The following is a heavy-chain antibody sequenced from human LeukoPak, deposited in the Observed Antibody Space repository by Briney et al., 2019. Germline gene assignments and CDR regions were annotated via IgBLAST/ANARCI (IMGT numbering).Heavy chain of an antibody. V-gene: IGHV6-1*01. D-gene: IGHD7-27*01. CDR3: AGDETGDLRFDP. Sequence: SQTLSLTCAISGDSVSSNSAAWNWIRQSPSIGLEWLGRTYYRSKWHNDYAVSVRSRITINPDTSKNQFSLQLNSVTPEDTAVYYCAGDETGDLRFDPWGQGTLVTVSS. CDR1: GDSVSSNSAA. CDR2: TYYRSKWHN. J-gene: IGHJ5*02.